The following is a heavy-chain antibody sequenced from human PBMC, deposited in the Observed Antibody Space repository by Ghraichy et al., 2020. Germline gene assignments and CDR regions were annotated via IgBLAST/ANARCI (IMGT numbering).Heavy chain of an antibody. D-gene: IGHD4-17*01. CDR3: ARGDGDYFLSTGNDAFDI. CDR1: GESFSAYY. J-gene: IGHJ3*02. CDR2: INHRGST. Sequence: SETLSLTCAVYGESFSAYYWNWIRQPPGKGLEWIGEINHRGSTNYNPSLKSRVTISVDTSKNQFSLKLSSVTAADTAVYYCARGDGDYFLSTGNDAFDIWGQGTKVTVSS. V-gene: IGHV4-34*01.